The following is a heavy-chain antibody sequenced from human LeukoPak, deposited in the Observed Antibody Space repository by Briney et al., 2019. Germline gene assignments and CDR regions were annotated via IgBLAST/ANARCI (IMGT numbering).Heavy chain of an antibody. CDR1: GASISPYY. Sequence: SETLSLTCTVSGASISPYYWSWIRQPAGKGLEWIGRIYTSGSTNYNPSLKSRVTMSVDTSKNQFSLKLSSVTAADTAVYYCARESVEMVFYVDYWGQGTLVTVSS. D-gene: IGHD5-24*01. CDR3: ARESVEMVFYVDY. CDR2: IYTSGST. J-gene: IGHJ4*02. V-gene: IGHV4-4*07.